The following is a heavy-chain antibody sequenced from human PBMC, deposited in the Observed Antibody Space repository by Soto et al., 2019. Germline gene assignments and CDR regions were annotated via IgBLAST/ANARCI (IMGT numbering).Heavy chain of an antibody. CDR2: ISSSSSTI. Sequence: GGSLRLSCAASGFTFSSYSMNWVRQAPGKGLEWVSYISSSSSTIYYADSVKGRFTISRDNAKNSLYLQMNSLRDEDTAVYYCARELGIDPVIRDKYYFDYWGQGTLVTVSS. CDR3: ARELGIDPVIRDKYYFDY. CDR1: GFTFSSYS. J-gene: IGHJ4*02. V-gene: IGHV3-48*02. D-gene: IGHD7-27*01.